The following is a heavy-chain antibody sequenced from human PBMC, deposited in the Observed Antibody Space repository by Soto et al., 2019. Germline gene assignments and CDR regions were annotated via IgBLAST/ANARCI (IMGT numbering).Heavy chain of an antibody. D-gene: IGHD2-21*01. Sequence: EVQLVESGGGLVQPGESLRLSCAASGLTFRSYWMHWVRQAPGKGLVWVSRINTDGSVAMYVDSVKVRFTISRDNAKNTRYLHMNSLRAEDTAVYYCVRDMQLWRLDSLGQGTLVSVSS. CDR3: VRDMQLWRLDS. CDR1: GLTFRSYW. CDR2: INTDGSVA. J-gene: IGHJ4*02. V-gene: IGHV3-74*03.